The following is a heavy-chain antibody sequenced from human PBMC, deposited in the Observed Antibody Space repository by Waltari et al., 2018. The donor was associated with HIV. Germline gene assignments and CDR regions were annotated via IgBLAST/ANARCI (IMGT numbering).Heavy chain of an antibody. D-gene: IGHD4-17*01. CDR2: LFHSGNP. Sequence: QVQLQESGPGVVKPSETLSLTCPVAGPSTSLDSHYWVWVRQPPGKGLEWIGTLFHSGNPYYTPSLKSRVTISVDTSKKQFSLKLASVTAADTAVYYCARRGGATVTSFYYYGLDVWGRGTTVTVSS. CDR3: ARRGGATVTSFYYYGLDV. J-gene: IGHJ6*02. V-gene: IGHV4-39*01. CDR1: GPSTSLDSHY.